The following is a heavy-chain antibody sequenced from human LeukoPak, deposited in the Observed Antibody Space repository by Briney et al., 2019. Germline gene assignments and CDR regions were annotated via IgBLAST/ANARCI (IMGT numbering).Heavy chain of an antibody. V-gene: IGHV4-4*07. D-gene: IGHD2-2*01. Sequence: PPETLSLTCTVSGGSISSYYWSWIRQPAGKGLEWIGRIYTSGSTNYNPSLKSRVTMSVDTSKNQFSLKLSSVTAADTAVYYCARRIYCSSTSCYYYYYYMDVWGKGTTVTVSS. CDR1: GGSISSYY. J-gene: IGHJ6*03. CDR3: ARRIYCSSTSCYYYYYYMDV. CDR2: IYTSGST.